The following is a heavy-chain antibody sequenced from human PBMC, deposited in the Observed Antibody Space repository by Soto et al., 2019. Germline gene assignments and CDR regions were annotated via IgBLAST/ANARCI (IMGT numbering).Heavy chain of an antibody. D-gene: IGHD3-22*01. J-gene: IGHJ2*01. Sequence: QIALRESGPTLVKPTQTLTLTCTFSGFSLRTRGVCVGWIRQPPGKALEWLALIHWADEKNYSPSLRTRLTITKDTSKSQVVLTMTNMDPVATATYYCAHRIKVVCQWFFAIWGRGTLVTVSS. V-gene: IGHV2-5*02. CDR3: AHRIKVVCQWFFAI. CDR2: IHWADEK. CDR1: GFSLRTRGVC.